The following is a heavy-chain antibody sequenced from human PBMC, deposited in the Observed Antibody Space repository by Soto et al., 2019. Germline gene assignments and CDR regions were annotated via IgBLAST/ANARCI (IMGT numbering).Heavy chain of an antibody. CDR2: SYYSGST. J-gene: IGHJ6*02. Sequence: PGETLSLTCTVSGCSISSSSYYWGWIGQPPGMGLEWIGSSYYSGSTYENPSLKRRTTISVDTTNNQFFQKLSSVTAADTAVYYCARQGRITMIVVVIRKDFYYGMDVWGQGTTVTVSS. V-gene: IGHV4-39*01. D-gene: IGHD3-22*01. CDR3: ARQGRITMIVVVIRKDFYYGMDV. CDR1: GCSISSSSYY.